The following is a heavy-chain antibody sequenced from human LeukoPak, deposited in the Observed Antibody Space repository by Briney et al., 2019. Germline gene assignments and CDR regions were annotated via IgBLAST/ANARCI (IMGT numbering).Heavy chain of an antibody. Sequence: GGSLRLSCAASGFTVSSNYMSWVRQAPGKGLEWVAVIWYDGSNKYYADSVKGRFTISRDNSKNTLYLQMNSLRAEDTAVYYCARDQLWFGESHFDYWGQGTLVTVSS. CDR2: IWYDGSNK. CDR3: ARDQLWFGESHFDY. D-gene: IGHD3-10*01. V-gene: IGHV3-33*08. J-gene: IGHJ4*02. CDR1: GFTVSSNY.